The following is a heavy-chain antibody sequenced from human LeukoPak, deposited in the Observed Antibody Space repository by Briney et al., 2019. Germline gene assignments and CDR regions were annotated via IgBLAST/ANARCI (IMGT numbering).Heavy chain of an antibody. CDR1: GLTVSTNY. CDR3: ARARGFGWCPYFDF. D-gene: IGHD3-10*01. J-gene: IGHJ4*02. CDR2: IYSGGST. V-gene: IGHV3-53*01. Sequence: GGSLRLSCAASGLTVSTNYMSWVRRAPGKGLEWVSVIYSGGSTYYADSVKGQFTISRDNSKNTVYLHMNSLRAEDTAVYYCARARGFGWCPYFDFWGQGTPVTVSS.